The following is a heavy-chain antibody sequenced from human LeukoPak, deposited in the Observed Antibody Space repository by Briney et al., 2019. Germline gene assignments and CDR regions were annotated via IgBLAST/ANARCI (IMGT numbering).Heavy chain of an antibody. CDR3: ARGATYAYYFDF. J-gene: IGHJ4*02. CDR1: EFSFSDYW. Sequence: GGSLRLSCAASEFSFSDYWMHWVRQAPGKGLVWVSRIKSDGITTNYADFVRGRFTISRDNAKNTLYLQINSLRAEDTAVYYCARGATYAYYFDFWGQGSLVTVSS. CDR2: IKSDGITT. V-gene: IGHV3-74*01. D-gene: IGHD1-26*01.